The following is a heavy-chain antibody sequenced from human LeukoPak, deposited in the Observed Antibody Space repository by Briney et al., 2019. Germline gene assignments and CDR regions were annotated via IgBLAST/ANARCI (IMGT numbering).Heavy chain of an antibody. J-gene: IGHJ4*02. CDR2: MNPNSGST. CDR1: GYTFISYD. D-gene: IGHD5-12*01. V-gene: IGHV1-8*03. CDR3: AGGRSTGYPYYFEY. Sequence: ASVKVSCKASGYTFISYDINWVRQATGQGLEWMGWMNPNSGSTGYAQKFQGRVTITRNTSISTADMELSGLRSEDTAVYYCAGGRSTGYPYYFEYWGQGTLVTVT.